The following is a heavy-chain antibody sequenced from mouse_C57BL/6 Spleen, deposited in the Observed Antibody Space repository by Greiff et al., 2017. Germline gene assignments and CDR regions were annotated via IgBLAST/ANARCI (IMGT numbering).Heavy chain of an antibody. CDR2: ISSGSSTI. CDR3: ATHEYDGDWCRDD. CDR1: GFTFSYYG. Sequence: EVQLQQPGGGLVKPGGSLKFSCAASGFTFSYYGMHWVRQAPEKGLEWVAYISSGSSTIYYLDTVKGRFTISRDNAKNTLCLLQISLRSAETAMYYCATHEYDGDWCRDDWGTGTTVTVSS. D-gene: IGHD2-4*01. J-gene: IGHJ1*03. V-gene: IGHV5-17*01.